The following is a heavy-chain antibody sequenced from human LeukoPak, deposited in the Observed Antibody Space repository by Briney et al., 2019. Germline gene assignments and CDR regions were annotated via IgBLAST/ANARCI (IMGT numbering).Heavy chain of an antibody. Sequence: PSETLSLTCTVSGGSISSSSYYWGWIRQPPGKGLEWIGSIYYSGSTYYNPSLKSRVTISVDTSKNQFSLKLSSVTAADTAVYYCARHSTFNSRGFDYWGREPWSPSPQ. D-gene: IGHD3-16*01. V-gene: IGHV4-39*01. CDR2: IYYSGST. J-gene: IGHJ4*02. CDR1: GGSISSSSYY. CDR3: ARHSTFNSRGFDY.